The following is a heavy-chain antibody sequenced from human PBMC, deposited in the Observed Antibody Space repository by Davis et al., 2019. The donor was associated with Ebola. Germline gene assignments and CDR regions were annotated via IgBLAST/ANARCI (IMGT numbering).Heavy chain of an antibody. CDR1: GGSPSGYY. V-gene: IGHV4-34*01. CDR3: ARRRLAARPIDY. D-gene: IGHD6-6*01. CDR2: INHSGST. J-gene: IGHJ4*02. Sequence: SETLSLTCAVYGGSPSGYYWSWIRQPPGKGLEWIGEINHSGSTNYNPSLKIRVTISLDTSKNQSSLKLRSVTAADTAVYYCARRRLAARPIDYWGQGTLVTVSS.